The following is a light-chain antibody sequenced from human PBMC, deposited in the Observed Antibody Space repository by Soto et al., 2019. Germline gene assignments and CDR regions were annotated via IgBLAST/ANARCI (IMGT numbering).Light chain of an antibody. V-gene: IGLV2-8*01. CDR3: SSYAGSPSV. J-gene: IGLJ1*01. CDR2: EVS. CDR1: ISDVGGYNY. Sequence: QALLAQPPSASGSRGQSFTISCTGTISDVGGYNYVSWYQQHPGKAPKLMIYEVSKRPSGVPDRFSGSKSGNTASLTVSGLQAEDEADYYCSSYAGSPSVFGTGTKATVL.